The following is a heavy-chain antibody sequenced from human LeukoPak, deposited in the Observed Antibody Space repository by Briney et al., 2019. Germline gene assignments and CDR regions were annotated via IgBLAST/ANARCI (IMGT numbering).Heavy chain of an antibody. CDR1: GFSFSSYS. CDR2: SSSSSSYK. CDR3: APGGSDSSGYEPHYFNY. D-gene: IGHD3-22*01. J-gene: IGHJ4*02. V-gene: IGHV3-21*01. Sequence: PGGSLRLSCAASGFSFSSYSVNWVRQAPGKGLEGVSSSSSSSSYKYYADSVKGRFTISRDNAKNSLYLQMNSLRAEDTAVYYCAPGGSDSSGYEPHYFNYWGQGTLVTVSS.